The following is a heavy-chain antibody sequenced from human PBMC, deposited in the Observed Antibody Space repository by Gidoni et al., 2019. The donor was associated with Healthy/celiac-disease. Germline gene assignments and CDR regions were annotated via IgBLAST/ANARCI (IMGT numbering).Heavy chain of an antibody. CDR2: ISSNGGST. Sequence: EVQLVESGGGLVQPGGYMRRSCSASGFTFSSYAMHWVRQAPGKGLEYVSAISSNGGSTYYADSVKGRFTISRDNSKNTLYLQMSSLRAEDTAVYYCVKDRLPRVGSGSYHLRDAFDIWGQGTMVTVSS. D-gene: IGHD3-10*01. CDR1: GFTFSSYA. V-gene: IGHV3-64D*06. CDR3: VKDRLPRVGSGSYHLRDAFDI. J-gene: IGHJ3*02.